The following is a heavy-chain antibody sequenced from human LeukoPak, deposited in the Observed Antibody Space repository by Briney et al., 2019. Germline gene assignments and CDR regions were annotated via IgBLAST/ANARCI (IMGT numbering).Heavy chain of an antibody. CDR3: AREPTGYPDAFDI. CDR2: ISYDGSNK. CDR1: GFTFSSYA. Sequence: GGSLRLSCAASGFTFSSYAMHWVRQAPGKGLEWVAVISYDGSNKYYADSVKGRFTISRDNSKNTLYLQMNSLRAEDTAVYYCAREPTGYPDAFDIWXXXTMVTVSS. D-gene: IGHD2-15*01. V-gene: IGHV3-30-3*01. J-gene: IGHJ3*02.